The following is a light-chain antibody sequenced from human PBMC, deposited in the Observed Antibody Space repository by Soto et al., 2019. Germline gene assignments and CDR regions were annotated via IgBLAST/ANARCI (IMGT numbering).Light chain of an antibody. J-gene: IGLJ1*01. CDR2: EVV. CDR3: KSYAGRNTYV. Sequence: QSALTQPPSASGSPGQSVTISCTGTKNDIGVYDFVSWYQHHPGKAPRLIIYEVVQRPSGVPDRFSGSKSGNTASLTVSGLKAADEVDYFSKSYAGRNTYVFGSGPKLTAL. CDR1: KNDIGVYDF. V-gene: IGLV2-8*01.